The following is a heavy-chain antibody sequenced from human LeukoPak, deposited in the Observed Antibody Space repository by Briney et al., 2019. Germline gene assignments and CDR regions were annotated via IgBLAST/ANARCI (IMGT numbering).Heavy chain of an antibody. D-gene: IGHD3-22*01. CDR3: ARGSGYYDSSGYPSHYYFDY. CDR2: IYYSGST. CDR1: GGSISSSSYY. Sequence: SETLSLTCTVSGGSISSSSYYWGWIRQPPGKGLEWIGSIYYSGSTYYNPSLKSRVTISVDTSKNQFSLKLSSVTAADTAVYYCARGSGYYDSSGYPSHYYFDYWGQGTLVTVSS. V-gene: IGHV4-39*07. J-gene: IGHJ4*02.